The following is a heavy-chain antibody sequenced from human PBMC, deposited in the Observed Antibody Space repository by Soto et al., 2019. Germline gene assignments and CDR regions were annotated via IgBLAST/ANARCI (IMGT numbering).Heavy chain of an antibody. J-gene: IGHJ4*02. D-gene: IGHD2-8*02. Sequence: EVQLEESGGGLVQPGGSLRLSCAASGFTFSSYWMTWVRQAPGKGLEWVANIKEDGSEQYQVDSVKGRFAFSRDNAKKTLYLQMTSLRVEDTAVYYCARLNAAGGVAQFGYWGQGTLVTVPS. V-gene: IGHV3-7*05. CDR3: ARLNAAGGVAQFGY. CDR2: IKEDGSEQ. CDR1: GFTFSSYW.